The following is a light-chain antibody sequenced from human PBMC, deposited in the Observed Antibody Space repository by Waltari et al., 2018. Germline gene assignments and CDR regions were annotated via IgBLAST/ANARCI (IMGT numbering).Light chain of an antibody. CDR2: DVT. CDR3: CSYAGSPYV. CDR1: SDDVGGFDY. J-gene: IGLJ1*01. V-gene: IGLV2-11*01. Sequence: QSALTQPRSVSGSPGQSVTISCTGTSDDVGGFDYVSWYQQHPGKAPKILIYDVTKRPSGFPHRFSGSNSGNTASLTSSGLQAEDDADYYCCSYAGSPYVFGTGTKVTVL.